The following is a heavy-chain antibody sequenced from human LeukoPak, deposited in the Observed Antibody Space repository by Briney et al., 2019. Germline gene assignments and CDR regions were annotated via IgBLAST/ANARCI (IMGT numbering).Heavy chain of an antibody. Sequence: GGSLRLSCAASGFTFSSYEMNWVRQAPGKGLEWVSYISSSGGTIYYADSVKGRFTISRDNAKNSLYLQMKSLRAEDTAVYYCARGTYCGGDCYLPTAYFDYWGQGTLVTVSS. J-gene: IGHJ4*02. V-gene: IGHV3-48*03. CDR3: ARGTYCGGDCYLPTAYFDY. D-gene: IGHD2-21*02. CDR1: GFTFSSYE. CDR2: ISSSGGTI.